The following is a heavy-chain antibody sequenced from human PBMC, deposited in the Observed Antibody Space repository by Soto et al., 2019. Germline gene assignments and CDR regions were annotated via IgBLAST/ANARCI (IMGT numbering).Heavy chain of an antibody. Sequence: GESLKISCKGFGYSFTSYWIAWVRQIPGKGPEWMGIIYPGDSDTRYSPSFQGQVTFSADKSISTAYVQWSSLKASDIAMYYCARQRSDYYYGMDVWGQGTTVTVSS. D-gene: IGHD6-25*01. V-gene: IGHV5-51*01. CDR3: ARQRSDYYYGMDV. J-gene: IGHJ6*02. CDR2: IYPGDSDT. CDR1: GYSFTSYW.